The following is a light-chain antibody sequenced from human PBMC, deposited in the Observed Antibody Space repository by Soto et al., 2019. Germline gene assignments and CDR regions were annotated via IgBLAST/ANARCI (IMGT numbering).Light chain of an antibody. Sequence: QPVLTQPPSVTVALVQRVTISCTGDNSMIGSGSGVHWSQQFPDKARKLLIYANTHRPSGVPDRFSGSTSATSASLAITGLQTQDDAGYYCQSFDSRLTLLIFAGGTK. CDR1: NSMIGSGSG. CDR3: QSFDSRLTLLI. V-gene: IGLV1-40*01. CDR2: ANT. J-gene: IGLJ2*01.